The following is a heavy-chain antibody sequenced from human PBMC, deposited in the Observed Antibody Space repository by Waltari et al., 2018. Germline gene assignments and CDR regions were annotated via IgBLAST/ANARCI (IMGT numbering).Heavy chain of an antibody. CDR1: AYRLPKLG. V-gene: IGHV1-18*04. CDR3: AGSTSPLGYYYYGTDV. CDR2: ISGHNGNT. J-gene: IGHJ6*02. D-gene: IGHD1-26*01. Sequence: QLQLVPSGAEVKKPGASGNASCKAPAYRLPKLGCTWVRQAPGQGLEWMGWISGHNGNTKIPQKLQGRVTMTTDTSTSTAYMELRSLTSDDAAVYYCAGSTSPLGYYYYGTDVWGQGTTVTVSS.